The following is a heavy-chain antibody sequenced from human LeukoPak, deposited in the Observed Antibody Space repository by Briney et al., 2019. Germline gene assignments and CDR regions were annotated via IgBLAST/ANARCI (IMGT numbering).Heavy chain of an antibody. J-gene: IGHJ4*02. CDR3: AKVSARGQLVRSAYFDY. CDR2: ISYDGSNK. Sequence: SGGSLRLSCAASGFTFSSYGMHWVRQAPGKGLEWVAVISYDGSNKYYADSVKGRFTISRDNSKNTLYLQMNSLRAEDTAVYYCAKVSARGQLVRSAYFDYWGQGTLVTVSS. V-gene: IGHV3-30*18. CDR1: GFTFSSYG. D-gene: IGHD6-13*01.